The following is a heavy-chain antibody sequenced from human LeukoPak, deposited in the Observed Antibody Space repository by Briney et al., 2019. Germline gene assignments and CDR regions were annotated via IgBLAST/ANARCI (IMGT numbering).Heavy chain of an antibody. J-gene: IGHJ4*02. Sequence: GGSLRLSCAASGLMFDDYGMSWVRQAPGKGLEWVSGINWNGGRTGYADSVKGRFTISRDNAKNSLYLQMNSLRAEDTALYYCARDYDYGDYPGYWGQGTLVTVSS. CDR3: ARDYDYGDYPGY. CDR2: INWNGGRT. D-gene: IGHD4-17*01. CDR1: GLMFDDYG. V-gene: IGHV3-20*04.